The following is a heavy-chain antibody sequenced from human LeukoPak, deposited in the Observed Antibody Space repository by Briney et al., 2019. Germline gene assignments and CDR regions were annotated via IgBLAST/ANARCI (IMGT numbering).Heavy chain of an antibody. J-gene: IGHJ4*02. CDR1: GYTFTGYY. D-gene: IGHD3-3*01. CDR2: INPNSGGT. Sequence: ASVEVSCKASGYTFTGYYMHWVRQAPGQGLEWMGWINPNSGGTNYAQKFQGRVTMTRDTSISTAYMELSRLRSDDTAVYYCARAPVLRFLEWSVDYWGQGTLVTVSS. V-gene: IGHV1-2*02. CDR3: ARAPVLRFLEWSVDY.